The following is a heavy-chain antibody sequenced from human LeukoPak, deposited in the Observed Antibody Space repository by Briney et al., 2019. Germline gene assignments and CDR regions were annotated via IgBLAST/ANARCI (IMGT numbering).Heavy chain of an antibody. CDR3: AREGVEMATINWFDP. CDR1: GFTFSSYW. CDR2: INSDGSST. V-gene: IGHV3-74*01. J-gene: IGHJ5*02. D-gene: IGHD5-24*01. Sequence: GGSLRLSCAASGFTFSSYWMHWVRQAPGKGLVWVSRINSDGSSTSYADSVKGRFTISRGNAKNTLYLQMNSLRAEDTAVYYCAREGVEMATINWFDPWGQGTLVTVSS.